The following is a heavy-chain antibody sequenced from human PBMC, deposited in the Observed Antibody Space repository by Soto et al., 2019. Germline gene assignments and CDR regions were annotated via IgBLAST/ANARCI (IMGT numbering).Heavy chain of an antibody. CDR3: ARDLSWGSNWYYYMDV. J-gene: IGHJ6*03. CDR1: GFILSDCA. D-gene: IGHD7-27*01. CDR2: ISSSSSVI. V-gene: IGHV3-48*01. Sequence: EVQLVESGGGLVQPGGSLRLSCATSGFILSDCAMNWVRQAPGKGLEWVSYISSSSSVIDYADSVKGRFTVSRDNARNSLSLQMNSLRAEDTAVYYCARDLSWGSNWYYYMDVWGKGTMVTVSS.